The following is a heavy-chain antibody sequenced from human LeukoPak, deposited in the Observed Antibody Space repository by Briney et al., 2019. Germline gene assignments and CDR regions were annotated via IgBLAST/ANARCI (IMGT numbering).Heavy chain of an antibody. CDR3: ARGATVPSRRYFDN. CDR2: TIPIFGTG. V-gene: IGHV1-69*06. CDR1: AGTFISYA. Sequence: SVKVSCKASAGTFISYAISWVRQPHAQGHEWMGGTIPIFGTGNYEQKFQGRVTITAEKSTSTAYMELSSLRSEETAGYYWARGATVPSRRYFDNWGQGTLVTVSS. D-gene: IGHD4-17*01. J-gene: IGHJ4*02.